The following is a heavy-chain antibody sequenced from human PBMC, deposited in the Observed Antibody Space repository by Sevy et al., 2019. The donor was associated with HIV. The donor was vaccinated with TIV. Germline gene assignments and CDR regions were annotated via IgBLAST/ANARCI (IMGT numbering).Heavy chain of an antibody. CDR3: ARSPPVVVVPGAPSWFDP. CDR2: INDSGIT. J-gene: IGHJ5*02. CDR1: GGSFSGYY. V-gene: IGHV4-34*01. Sequence: SETLSLTCAVHGGSFSGYYWSWIRESPGKGLEWIAEINDSGITNYNPSLKSRVTISVDTSKKEFSLRLSSVTAADTAVYSCARSPPVVVVPGAPSWFDPWGQGTLVTVS. D-gene: IGHD2-2*01.